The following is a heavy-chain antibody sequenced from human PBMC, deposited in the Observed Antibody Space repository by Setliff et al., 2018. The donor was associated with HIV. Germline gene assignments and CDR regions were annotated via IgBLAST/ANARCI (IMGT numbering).Heavy chain of an antibody. V-gene: IGHV4-28*01. J-gene: IGHJ2*01. D-gene: IGHD3-10*01. Sequence: SETLSLTCAVSGYSISSSYWWGWIRQPPGKGLEWIGYIYNNRGTYYNPSLKSRVTMSVDTSNNQFSLKLRSVTAVDTAVYYCARSPLWFGKADWYVDLWGRGTLVTVSP. CDR2: IYNNRGT. CDR3: ARSPLWFGKADWYVDL. CDR1: GYSISSSYW.